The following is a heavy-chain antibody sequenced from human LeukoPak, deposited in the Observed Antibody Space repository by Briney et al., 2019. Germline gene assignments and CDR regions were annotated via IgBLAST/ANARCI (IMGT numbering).Heavy chain of an antibody. CDR2: ISSSGSTI. CDR1: GFTFSDYY. Sequence: GGSLRLSCAASGFTFSDYYMSWIRQAPGKGLEWVSYISSSGSTIYYADSVKGRFTISRDSAKNSLYLQMNSLRAEDTAVYYCARDLITFGGVIVQPDWFDPWGQGTLVTVSS. J-gene: IGHJ5*02. CDR3: ARDLITFGGVIVQPDWFDP. V-gene: IGHV3-11*04. D-gene: IGHD3-16*02.